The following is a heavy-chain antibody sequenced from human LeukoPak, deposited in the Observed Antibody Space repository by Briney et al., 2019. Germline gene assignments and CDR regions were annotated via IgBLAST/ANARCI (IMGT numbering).Heavy chain of an antibody. CDR1: GYTFTSYD. J-gene: IGHJ4*02. Sequence: ASAKVSCKASGYTFTSYDINWVRQATGQGLEWMGWVNPNSGHTGYAQKFQGRVTMTRNTSISTAYMELSSLRSEDTAVYYCARGAPGSYCSGGSCPYFDYWDQGTLVSVSS. CDR3: ARGAPGSYCSGGSCPYFDY. V-gene: IGHV1-8*01. CDR2: VNPNSGHT. D-gene: IGHD2-15*01.